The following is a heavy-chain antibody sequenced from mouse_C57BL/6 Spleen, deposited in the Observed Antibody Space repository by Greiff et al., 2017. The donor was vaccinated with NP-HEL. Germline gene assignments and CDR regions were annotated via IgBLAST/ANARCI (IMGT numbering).Heavy chain of an antibody. D-gene: IGHD1-1*01. CDR2: IDPSDSYT. CDR1: GYTFTSYW. CDR3: ERRAYGSSYVRYFDY. V-gene: IGHV1-59*01. J-gene: IGHJ2*01. Sequence: QVQLQQPGAELVRPGTSVKLSCKASGYTFTSYWMHWVKQRPGQGLEWIGVIDPSDSYTNYNQKFKGKATLTVDTSSSTAYMQLSSLTSEDSAVYYCERRAYGSSYVRYFDYWGQGTTLTVSS.